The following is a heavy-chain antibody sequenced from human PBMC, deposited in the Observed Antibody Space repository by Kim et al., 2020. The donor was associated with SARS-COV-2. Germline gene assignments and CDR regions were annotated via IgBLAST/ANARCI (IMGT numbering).Heavy chain of an antibody. CDR2: ISSSSSYT. CDR3: ARVGYDYVWGSYRDYYYYYSMDV. CDR1: GFTFSDYY. V-gene: IGHV3-11*05. J-gene: IGHJ6*02. D-gene: IGHD3-16*02. Sequence: GGSLRLSCAASGFTFSDYYMSWIRQAPGKGLEWVSYISSSSSYTNYADSVKGRFTISRDNAKNSLYLQMNSLRAEDTAVYYCARVGYDYVWGSYRDYYYYYSMDVWGQGTTVTVSS.